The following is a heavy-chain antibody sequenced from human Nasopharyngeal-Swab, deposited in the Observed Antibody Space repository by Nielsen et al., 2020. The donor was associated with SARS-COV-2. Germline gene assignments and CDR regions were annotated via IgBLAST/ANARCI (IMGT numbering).Heavy chain of an antibody. CDR3: ARDKRDTAMVTGLFGYYYYGMDV. Sequence: WIRQPPGKGLEWVAVISYDGSNKYYADSVKGRFTISRDNSKNTLYLQMNSLRAEDTAMYYCARDKRDTAMVTGLFGYYYYGMDVWGQGTTVTVSS. J-gene: IGHJ6*02. CDR2: ISYDGSNK. V-gene: IGHV3-30*04. D-gene: IGHD5-18*01.